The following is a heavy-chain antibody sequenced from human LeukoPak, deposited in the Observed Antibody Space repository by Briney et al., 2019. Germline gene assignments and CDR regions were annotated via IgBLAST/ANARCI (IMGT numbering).Heavy chain of an antibody. Sequence: PSETLSLTCTVSGGSISSSSYYWGWIRQPPGKGLEWIGSIYYSGSTYYNPSLKSRVTISVDTSKNQFSLKLSSVTAADTAVYYCARAGSSSLLYYYYYCIDVWGKGTTVTVSS. CDR1: GGSISSSSYY. J-gene: IGHJ6*03. D-gene: IGHD6-6*01. CDR3: ARAGSSSLLYYYYYCIDV. V-gene: IGHV4-39*07. CDR2: IYYSGST.